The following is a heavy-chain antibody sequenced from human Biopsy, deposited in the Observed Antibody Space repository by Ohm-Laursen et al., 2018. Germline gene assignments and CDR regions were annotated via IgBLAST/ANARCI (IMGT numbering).Heavy chain of an antibody. CDR3: ARGRRHCSGTCSRWYFDL. J-gene: IGHJ2*01. CDR2: INPKSGDT. D-gene: IGHD2-2*01. Sequence: GSSVKVSCKPSGYTFTAFSVHWLRQAPGQGLEWMGWINPKSGDTDYPQNFQGRVSMTRDTSISTAYMDLSRLRSDDTAVYYCARGRRHCSGTCSRWYFDLWGRGILVTVSS. CDR1: GYTFTAFS. V-gene: IGHV1-2*02.